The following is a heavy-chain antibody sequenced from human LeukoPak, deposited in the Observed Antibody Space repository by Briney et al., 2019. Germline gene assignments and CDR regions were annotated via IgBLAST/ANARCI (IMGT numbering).Heavy chain of an antibody. CDR3: ARVSCSGNTCYRFGY. CDR2: INSGGSST. J-gene: IGHJ4*02. V-gene: IGHV3-74*01. CDR1: GFTFSSYW. Sequence: GGSLRLSCAASGFTFSSYWMHWVRQAPGKGLVWVSRINSGGSSTIYADSVKGRFTISRDNAKNTLYLQMNSLRAEDTAVYYCARVSCSGNTCYRFGYWGQGTLVTVSS. D-gene: IGHD2-15*01.